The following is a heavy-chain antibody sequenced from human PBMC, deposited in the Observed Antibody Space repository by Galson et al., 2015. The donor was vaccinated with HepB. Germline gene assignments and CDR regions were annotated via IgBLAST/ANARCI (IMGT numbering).Heavy chain of an antibody. Sequence: PALVKPTQTLTLTCTFSGFSLSTSGVGVGWIRQPPGKALEWLALIYWDDDKRYSPSLKSRLTITKDTSKNQVVLTMTNMDPVDTATYYCARELGYCSSTSCYRDGYFDYWGQGTLVTVSS. CDR2: IYWDDDK. CDR1: GFSLSTSGVG. J-gene: IGHJ4*02. V-gene: IGHV2-5*02. D-gene: IGHD2-2*02. CDR3: ARELGYCSSTSCYRDGYFDY.